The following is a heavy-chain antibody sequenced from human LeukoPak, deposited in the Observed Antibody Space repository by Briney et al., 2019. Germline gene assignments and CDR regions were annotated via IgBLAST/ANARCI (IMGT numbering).Heavy chain of an antibody. Sequence: GGSLRLSCAASGFTFSSYGMHWVRQAPGKGPEWVAFIRYDGTNKYYADSVKGRFTISRDNSKNTMYLQMNSLRAEDTAVYFCATGRDTAMVRLDYWGQGTLVTVSS. J-gene: IGHJ4*02. V-gene: IGHV3-30*02. CDR2: IRYDGTNK. CDR3: ATGRDTAMVRLDY. CDR1: GFTFSSYG. D-gene: IGHD5-18*01.